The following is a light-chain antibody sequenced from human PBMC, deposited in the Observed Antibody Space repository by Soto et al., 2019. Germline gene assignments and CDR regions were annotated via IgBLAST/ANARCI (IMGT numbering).Light chain of an antibody. V-gene: IGKV3-20*01. Sequence: EIVLTHSPGTLSLSPGKRATLSCRASQSVSNNYLAWYQQKPGQARRLLIYGAANRATGIPDRFSGRGSGTDFTLTISRLEPEDFAVYYCQQYGSSGTFGQGTKVDIK. CDR1: QSVSNNY. J-gene: IGKJ1*01. CDR3: QQYGSSGT. CDR2: GAA.